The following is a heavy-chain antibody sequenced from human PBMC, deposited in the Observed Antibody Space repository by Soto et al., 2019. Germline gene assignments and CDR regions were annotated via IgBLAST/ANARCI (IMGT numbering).Heavy chain of an antibody. CDR3: TRHRVQLPQLLADQTKYYYYMDV. CDR1: GFTFSGSA. V-gene: IGHV3-73*01. Sequence: GGSLRLSCAASGFTFSGSAMHWVRQASGKGLEWVGRIRSKANSYATAYAASVKGRFTISRDDSKNTAYLQMNSLKTEDTAVYYCTRHRVQLPQLLADQTKYYYYMDVWGKGTTVTVSS. J-gene: IGHJ6*03. D-gene: IGHD2-2*01. CDR2: IRSKANSYAT.